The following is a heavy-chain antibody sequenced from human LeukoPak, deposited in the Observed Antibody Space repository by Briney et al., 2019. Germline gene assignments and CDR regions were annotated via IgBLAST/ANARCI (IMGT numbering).Heavy chain of an antibody. D-gene: IGHD3-22*01. CDR2: IRSKAYGGTT. V-gene: IGHV3-49*04. CDR3: TRADYYDSSGYYGYYYYYMDV. J-gene: IGHJ6*03. Sequence: GGSLRLSCTASGFTFGDYAMSWVRQAPGKGLEWVGFIRSKAYGGTTEYAASVKGRFTISRDDSKSIAYLQMNSLKTEDTAVYYCTRADYYDSSGYYGYYYYYMDVWGKGTTVTISS. CDR1: GFTFGDYA.